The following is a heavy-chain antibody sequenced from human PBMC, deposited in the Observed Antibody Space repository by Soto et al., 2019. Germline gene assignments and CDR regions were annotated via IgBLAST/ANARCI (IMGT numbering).Heavy chain of an antibody. Sequence: EVQLVESGGGLVLPGGSLRLSCAASGFTFSGYSMNWVRQAPGKGLEWVSYIASTSWNIYYADTVKGRFTISSDNAKNSLYLQMNSLRDEDTAVYYCARGPSAAAPLSDWYFDLWGRGTLVTVSS. CDR2: IASTSWNI. V-gene: IGHV3-48*02. D-gene: IGHD2-2*01. CDR3: ARGPSAAAPLSDWYFDL. J-gene: IGHJ2*01. CDR1: GFTFSGYS.